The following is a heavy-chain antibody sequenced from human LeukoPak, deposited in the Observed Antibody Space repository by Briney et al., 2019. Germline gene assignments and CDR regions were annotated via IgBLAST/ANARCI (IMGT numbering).Heavy chain of an antibody. CDR1: GYSFVGYG. J-gene: IGHJ4*02. V-gene: IGHV1-2*02. CDR2: FNPNSGGT. CDR3: ARGDGALGYCSSTSCYRHDY. D-gene: IGHD2-2*02. Sequence: ASVKVSCKASGYSFVGYGITWVRQAPGQGLEWMGWFNPNSGGTNYAQKFQGRVTMTRDTSISTAYMELSRLRSDDTAVYYCARGDGALGYCSSTSCYRHDYWGQGTLVTVSS.